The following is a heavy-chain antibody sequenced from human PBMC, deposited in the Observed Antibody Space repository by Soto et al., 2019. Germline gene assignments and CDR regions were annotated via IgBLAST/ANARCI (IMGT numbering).Heavy chain of an antibody. J-gene: IGHJ6*03. CDR3: ARGVSYCSSTSCYAFMDYYYMDV. CDR2: MNPNSGNT. CDR1: GYTFTSYD. D-gene: IGHD2-2*01. V-gene: IGHV1-8*01. Sequence: VASVKVSCKASGYTFTSYDINWVRQATGQGLEWMGWMNPNSGNTGYAQKFQGRVTMTRNTSISTAYMELSGLRSEDTAVYYCARGVSYCSSTSCYAFMDYYYMDVWGKGTTVTVSS.